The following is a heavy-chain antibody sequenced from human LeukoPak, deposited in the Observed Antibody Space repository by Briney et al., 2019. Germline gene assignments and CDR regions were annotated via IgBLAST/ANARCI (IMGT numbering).Heavy chain of an antibody. CDR3: ARAPIELLGGAFDI. J-gene: IGHJ3*02. CDR2: INPSGGST. V-gene: IGHV1-46*01. Sequence: ASVKVTCKASGYTLPSYYMHWVRQASGQALEWMGIINPSGGSTSYAENFQGRVTMTREMSTNTVHMELSRLSSEDTAVYYCARAPIELLGGAFDIWGQGKMFTVSS. CDR1: GYTLPSYY. D-gene: IGHD1-26*01.